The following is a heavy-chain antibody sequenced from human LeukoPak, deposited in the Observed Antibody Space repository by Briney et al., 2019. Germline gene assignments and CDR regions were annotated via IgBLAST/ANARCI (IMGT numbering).Heavy chain of an antibody. J-gene: IGHJ1*01. V-gene: IGHV4-59*01. Sequence: SETLSLTCTVSGGSISSYYWSWIRQPPGKGLEWIGYIYYSGSTNYNPSLKSRVTISVDTSKNQFSLKLSSVTAADTGVYYCARDSGYLAEYFQHWGQGTLVTVSS. CDR1: GGSISSYY. CDR3: ARDSGYLAEYFQH. D-gene: IGHD5-12*01. CDR2: IYYSGST.